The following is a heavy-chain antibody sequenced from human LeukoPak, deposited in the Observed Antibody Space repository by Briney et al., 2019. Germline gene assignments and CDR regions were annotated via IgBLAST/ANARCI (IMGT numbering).Heavy chain of an antibody. CDR2: ISAYNGNT. CDR1: GYTFTSYG. J-gene: IGHJ4*02. D-gene: IGHD6-13*01. V-gene: IGHV1-18*04. Sequence: ASVKLSCKASGYTFTSYGISWVRQAPGQRLEGMGWISAYNGNTNYAQKLPGRVTMTTDTSTSTAYVEVRSLRSDDTAVYYCARDLRKASSYSVAAGTGHYFDYWGQGTLVTVSS. CDR3: ARDLRKASSYSVAAGTGHYFDY.